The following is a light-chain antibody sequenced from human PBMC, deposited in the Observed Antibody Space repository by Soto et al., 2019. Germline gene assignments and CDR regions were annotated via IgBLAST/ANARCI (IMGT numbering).Light chain of an antibody. V-gene: IGKV3-11*01. CDR2: DAS. CDR3: QQYNNWPRKYT. J-gene: IGKJ2*01. Sequence: EIVLTQSPATLSLSPGERATLSCRASQSVSSYLAWYQQKPGQAPRLLIYDASNRATGIPARFSGSGSGTDFTLTISSLEPEDFAVYYCQQYNNWPRKYTVGQGTKVDIK. CDR1: QSVSSY.